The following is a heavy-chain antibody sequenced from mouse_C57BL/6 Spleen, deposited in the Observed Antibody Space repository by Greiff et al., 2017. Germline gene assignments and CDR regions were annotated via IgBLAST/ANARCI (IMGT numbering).Heavy chain of an antibody. CDR2: IHPNSGST. CDR3: ARGGRNYNYFDY. J-gene: IGHJ2*01. CDR1: GYTFTSYW. V-gene: IGHV1-64*01. D-gene: IGHD2-1*01. Sequence: QVQLQQPGAELVKPGASVKLSCKASGYTFTSYWMHWVKQRPGQGLEWIGMIHPNSGSTNYNEKFKSKATLTVDKSSSTAYMQLSSLTSEDSAVYYCARGGRNYNYFDYWGQGTTLTVSS.